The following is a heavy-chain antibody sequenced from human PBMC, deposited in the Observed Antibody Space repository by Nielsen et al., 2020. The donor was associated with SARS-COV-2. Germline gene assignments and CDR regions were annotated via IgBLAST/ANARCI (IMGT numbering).Heavy chain of an antibody. D-gene: IGHD1-14*01. J-gene: IGHJ6*02. V-gene: IGHV3-21*01. CDR2: ISISSSSF. Sequence: GESLKISCAASGFTFSSYSMNWVRQAPGKGLEWVSSISISSSSFYYTDSVRGRFTIPRDNAKSSLYLQLTSLRAEDTAVYYCARAYHNYYYAMDVWGQGTTVTVSS. CDR3: ARAYHNYYYAMDV. CDR1: GFTFSSYS.